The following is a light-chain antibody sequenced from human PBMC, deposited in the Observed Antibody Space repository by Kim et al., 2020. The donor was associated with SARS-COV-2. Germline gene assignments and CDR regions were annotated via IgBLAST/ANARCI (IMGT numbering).Light chain of an antibody. J-gene: IGKJ1*01. CDR3: QKYDGAPWT. Sequence: DIQMTQSPSSLSASVGDRVTLTCRASQDIGHYLAWYQQKPGKVPKLLISDASTLRSGVPSRFSGSGSGTDFTLTTNSLQPEDVATYYCQKYDGAPWTFGQGTKVDIK. CDR2: DAS. CDR1: QDIGHY. V-gene: IGKV1-27*01.